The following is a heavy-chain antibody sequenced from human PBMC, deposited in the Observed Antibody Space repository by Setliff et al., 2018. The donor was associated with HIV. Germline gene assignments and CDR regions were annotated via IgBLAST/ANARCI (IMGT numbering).Heavy chain of an antibody. CDR2: INVDSGNT. J-gene: IGHJ4*02. Sequence: ASVKVSCKASGFPFSNYAIHWVRQAPGQRLEWMGWINVDSGNTKYLQDLQGRVTITSDTSATTAYMEVSNLRSEDAAVYYCARAGGLRMDRGVVSDYWGQGTLVTVSS. CDR3: ARAGGLRMDRGVVSDY. D-gene: IGHD3-10*01. V-gene: IGHV1-3*03. CDR1: GFPFSNYA.